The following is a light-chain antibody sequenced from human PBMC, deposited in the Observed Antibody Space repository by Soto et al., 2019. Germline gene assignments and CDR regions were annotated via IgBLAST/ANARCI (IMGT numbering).Light chain of an antibody. CDR2: AAS. CDR3: QKYNSAPLT. CDR1: QAISNF. V-gene: IGKV1-27*01. Sequence: DIQMTQSPSSLSASVGDRVTITCRASQAISNFLAWYQQRPGKVPKLLIYAASTLQSGVPSRFSDSGSGTDFTLTISSLQPEDVATYYCQKYNSAPLTFGGGTKVEIK. J-gene: IGKJ4*01.